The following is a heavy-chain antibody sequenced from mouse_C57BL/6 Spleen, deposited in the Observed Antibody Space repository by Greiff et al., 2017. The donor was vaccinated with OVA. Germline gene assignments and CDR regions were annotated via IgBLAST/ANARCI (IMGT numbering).Heavy chain of an antibody. CDR2: ISSGSSTI. V-gene: IGHV5-17*01. Sequence: EVKLVESGGGLVKPGGSLKLSCAASGFTFSDYGMHWVRQAPEKGLEWVAYISSGSSTIYYADTVKGRFTIARDNAKNTLFLQMTSLRSEDTAMYYCARGGDYYGSYWYFDVWGTGTTVTVSS. J-gene: IGHJ1*03. D-gene: IGHD1-1*01. CDR1: GFTFSDYG. CDR3: ARGGDYYGSYWYFDV.